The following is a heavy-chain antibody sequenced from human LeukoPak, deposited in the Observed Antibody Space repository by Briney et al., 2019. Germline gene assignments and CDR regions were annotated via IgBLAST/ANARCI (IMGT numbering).Heavy chain of an antibody. V-gene: IGHV3-30*02. D-gene: IGHD4-11*01. Sequence: TGGSLRLSCAASGFTFSSYGMHWVRQAPGKGLEWVAFIRYDGSNKYYADSVKGRFTISRDNAKNTLYLQMNSLRAEDTAVYYCARGVPKTSYYYYYMDVWGKGTTVTVSS. J-gene: IGHJ6*03. CDR3: ARGVPKTSYYYYYMDV. CDR2: IRYDGSNK. CDR1: GFTFSSYG.